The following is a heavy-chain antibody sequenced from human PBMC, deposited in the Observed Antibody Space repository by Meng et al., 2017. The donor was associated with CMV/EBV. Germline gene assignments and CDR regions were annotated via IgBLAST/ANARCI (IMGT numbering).Heavy chain of an antibody. J-gene: IGHJ6*02. D-gene: IGHD4-11*01. CDR3: ERAPPYSNYRNIYYYYYGRDV. Sequence: ASVKVSCKASGYTFTGYYMHWVRQAPGQGLEWMGWINPYSGGTNYAQKFQGRVTMTRDTSISTAYMELSRLRSDDTAVYYCERAPPYSNYRNIYYYYYGRDVWGQGTTVTVSS. CDR1: GYTFTGYY. V-gene: IGHV1-2*02. CDR2: INPYSGGT.